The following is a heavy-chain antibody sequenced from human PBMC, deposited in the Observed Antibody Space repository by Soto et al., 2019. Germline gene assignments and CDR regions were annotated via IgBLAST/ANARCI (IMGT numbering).Heavy chain of an antibody. V-gene: IGHV3-74*01. Sequence: GGSLRLSCAASGFIFSNYWMHWVRQAPGKGLVWVSRINSDGTTTTYADSVKGRFTISRDSAKNTLYLQMNSLGAEDTAVYYCARLNGGWNVFDIWGQGTMVTVSS. CDR2: INSDGTTT. D-gene: IGHD6-19*01. CDR1: GFIFSNYW. J-gene: IGHJ3*02. CDR3: ARLNGGWNVFDI.